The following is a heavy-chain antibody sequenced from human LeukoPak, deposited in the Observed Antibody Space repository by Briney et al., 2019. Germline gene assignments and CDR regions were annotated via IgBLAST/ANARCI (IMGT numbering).Heavy chain of an antibody. CDR3: ARTEQLGLVSGFDT. V-gene: IGHV5-51*01. D-gene: IGHD6-6*01. CDR2: IYPGDSDT. CDR1: GYNFTSNW. J-gene: IGHJ3*02. Sequence: GESLKISCKGSGYNFTSNWIGWVRQLPGKGLEWMGIIYPGDSDTRYSPSFQGQVTISADKSTGTAYLQWSSLKASDSAMYYCARTEQLGLVSGFDTWGQGTMVTVSS.